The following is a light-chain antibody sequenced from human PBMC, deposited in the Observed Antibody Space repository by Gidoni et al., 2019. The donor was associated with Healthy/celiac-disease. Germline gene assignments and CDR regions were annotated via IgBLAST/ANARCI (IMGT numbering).Light chain of an antibody. Sequence: EIVLTQSPATLSLSPGERATLSCRASQSVSSYLAWYQPKPGQAPRLLIYDASNRATGIPARFSGSGSGTDFTLTISSLEPEDFAVYYCQQRSNWPPITFGQXTRLEIK. CDR2: DAS. CDR3: QQRSNWPPIT. CDR1: QSVSSY. J-gene: IGKJ5*01. V-gene: IGKV3-11*01.